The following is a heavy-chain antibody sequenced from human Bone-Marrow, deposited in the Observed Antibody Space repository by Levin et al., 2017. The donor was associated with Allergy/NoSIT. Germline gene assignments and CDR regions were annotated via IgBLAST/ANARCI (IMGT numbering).Heavy chain of an antibody. V-gene: IGHV4-59*08. CDR3: AGTLITPAGNWFDP. CDR2: IYYSGST. Sequence: ASETLSLTCTVSGGSISSYYWSWIRQPPGKGLEWIGYIYYSGSTNYNPSLKSRVTISVDTSKNQFSLKLSSVTAADTAVYYCAGTLITPAGNWFDPWGQGTLVTVSS. CDR1: GGSISSYY. D-gene: IGHD6-13*01. J-gene: IGHJ5*02.